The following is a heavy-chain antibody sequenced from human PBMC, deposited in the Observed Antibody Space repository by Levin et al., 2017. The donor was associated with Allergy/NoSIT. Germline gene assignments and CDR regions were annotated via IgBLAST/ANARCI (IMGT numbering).Heavy chain of an antibody. V-gene: IGHV3-9*01. D-gene: IGHD2-2*01. CDR2: ISWNSGSI. J-gene: IGHJ6*02. CDR1: GFTFDDYA. Sequence: GGSLRLSCAASGFTFDDYAMHWVRQAPGKGLEWVSGISWNSGSIGYADSVKGRFTISRDNAKNSLYLQMNSLRAEGTALYYCAKDMRPLYCSSTSCSEVRYYYYGMDVWGQGTTVTVSS. CDR3: AKDMRPLYCSSTSCSEVRYYYYGMDV.